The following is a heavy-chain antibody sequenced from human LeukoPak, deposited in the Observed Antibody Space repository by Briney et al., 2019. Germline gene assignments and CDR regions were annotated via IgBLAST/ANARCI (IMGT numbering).Heavy chain of an antibody. CDR2: ISAFNGNT. J-gene: IGHJ4*02. Sequence: ASVKVSCKASGYTFTSYGISWVRQAPGQGLEWMGWISAFNGNTNYAQKLQGRVTMTTETSTSIAYMELRSLRSGDTAIYYCARGGADYDIWSGHYLGYWGQGTLVTVSS. D-gene: IGHD3-3*01. CDR1: GYTFTSYG. CDR3: ARGGADYDIWSGHYLGY. V-gene: IGHV1-18*01.